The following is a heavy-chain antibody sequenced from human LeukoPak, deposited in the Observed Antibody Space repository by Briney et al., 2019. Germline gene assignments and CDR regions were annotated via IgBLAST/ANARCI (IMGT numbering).Heavy chain of an antibody. Sequence: GGSLRLSCVGSGFTFSSYGMHWVRHAAGKGLEWVAFIRHDGSNEYYADSVKGRFTVSRDNSKNTLFLQMNSLRVEEMAVYYCAKEVHPYDSGTYYFDYWGRGTLVTVSS. CDR2: IRHDGSNE. D-gene: IGHD3-10*01. J-gene: IGHJ4*02. CDR3: AKEVHPYDSGTYYFDY. V-gene: IGHV3-30*02. CDR1: GFTFSSYG.